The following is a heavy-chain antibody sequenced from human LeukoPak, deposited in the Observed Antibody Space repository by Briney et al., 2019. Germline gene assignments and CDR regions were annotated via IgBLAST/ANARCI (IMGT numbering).Heavy chain of an antibody. CDR3: ARIGFSGGWQPFDY. D-gene: IGHD6-19*01. CDR2: VDSSVT. CDR1: GGSTSVHI. Sequence: PSETLSLTCPISGGSTSVHIWNWIRQSVGEGLEWIVRVDSSVTTYNPSFNGRVTVSLDPANRRFSLTLYSVTAADSAVYYCARIGFSGGWQPFDYWGRGTMVTVSS. J-gene: IGHJ4*01. V-gene: IGHV4-4*07.